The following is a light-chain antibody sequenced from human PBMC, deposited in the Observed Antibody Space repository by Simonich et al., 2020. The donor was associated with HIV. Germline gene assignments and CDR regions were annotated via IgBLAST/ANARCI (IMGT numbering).Light chain of an antibody. Sequence: DIVMTQSPDSLAVSLCERATINCKSSQSVLYSSNNKNYLAWYQQKPGQPPKLLIYWASTREDGVPDRISGSGSGTDFTLTISSLQAEDVAVYYCQQYYSTPQTFGQGTKLEIK. CDR1: QSVLYSSNNKNY. CDR3: QQYYSTPQT. V-gene: IGKV4-1*01. CDR2: WAS. J-gene: IGKJ2*01.